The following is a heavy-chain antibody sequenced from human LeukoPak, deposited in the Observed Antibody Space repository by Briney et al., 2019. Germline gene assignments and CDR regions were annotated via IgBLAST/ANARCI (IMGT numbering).Heavy chain of an antibody. V-gene: IGHV3-48*01. CDR1: GFPFSSYS. CDR3: VRVKGTYFDF. CDR2: ISASGSNI. Sequence: GGSLRLSCAASGFPFSSYSMNWVRRAPGKGLEWVSYISASGSNIYYLDSVKGRFTVSRDNAMNSLFLQMDRPRAEDTAVYYCVRVKGTYFDFWGQGTLVTVSS. J-gene: IGHJ4*02. D-gene: IGHD1-1*01.